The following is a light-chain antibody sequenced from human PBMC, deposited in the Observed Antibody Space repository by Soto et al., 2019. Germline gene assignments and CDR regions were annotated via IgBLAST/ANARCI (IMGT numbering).Light chain of an antibody. J-gene: IGKJ1*01. V-gene: IGKV1-5*03. Sequence: DIHIHQSPSSVSASIGDGVTITCLSSQGISSWLAWYQQKPGKAPKLLIYKASTLEGGVPARFSGSGSGTEFTLTISSLQPDDFATYYCQQYNSYSSTFGQGTKVDIK. CDR2: KAS. CDR1: QGISSW. CDR3: QQYNSYSST.